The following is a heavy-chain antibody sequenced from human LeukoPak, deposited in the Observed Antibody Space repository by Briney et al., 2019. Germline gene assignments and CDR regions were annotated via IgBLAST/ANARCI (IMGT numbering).Heavy chain of an antibody. CDR1: GFTFSNSA. CDR3: AKVSGSTGYDSGPLFFDY. D-gene: IGHD5-12*01. J-gene: IGHJ4*02. Sequence: PGGSLRLSCAASGFTFSNSAMSWVRQAPGKGLKWVSVISGSGGSKYYAGSVKGRFTISRDNSKNTLYLQMHSLRAEDTAVYYCAKVSGSTGYDSGPLFFDYWGQGALVTVSS. V-gene: IGHV3-23*01. CDR2: ISGSGGSK.